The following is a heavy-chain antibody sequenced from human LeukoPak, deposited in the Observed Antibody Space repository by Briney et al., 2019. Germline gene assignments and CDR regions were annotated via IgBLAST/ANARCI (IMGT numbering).Heavy chain of an antibody. CDR3: ASSIVGALDY. J-gene: IGHJ4*02. D-gene: IGHD1-26*01. CDR2: IIPIFGTA. CDR1: GYTFTSYY. V-gene: IGHV1-69*13. Sequence: SVKVSCKASGYTFTSYYMHWVRQAPGQGLEWMGGIIPIFGTANYAQKFQGRVTITADESTSTAYMELSSLRSEDTAVYYCASSIVGALDYWGQGTLVTVSS.